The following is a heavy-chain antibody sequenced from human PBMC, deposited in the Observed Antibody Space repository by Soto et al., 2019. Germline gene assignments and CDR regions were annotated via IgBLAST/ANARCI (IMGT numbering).Heavy chain of an antibody. D-gene: IGHD1-26*01. V-gene: IGHV4-34*01. CDR2: INHSGST. Sequence: KTSETLSLTCSVSGGSIRSSHTSTYWTWIRQPPGKGLEWIGEINHSGSTNYNPSLKSRVTISVDTSKNQFSLKLSSVTAADTAVYYCARFFGIYTPPYYGMDVWGQGTTVTVSS. CDR1: GGSIRSSHTSTY. CDR3: ARFFGIYTPPYYGMDV. J-gene: IGHJ6*02.